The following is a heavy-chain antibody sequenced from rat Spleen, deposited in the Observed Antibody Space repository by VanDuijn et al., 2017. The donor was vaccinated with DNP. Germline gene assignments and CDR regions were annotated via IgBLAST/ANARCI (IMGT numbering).Heavy chain of an antibody. CDR3: ARQELRRTYWFAY. J-gene: IGHJ3*01. CDR1: GFIFSNYW. V-gene: IGHV5-31*01. D-gene: IGHD1-11*01. CDR2: ITNTGGGI. Sequence: EVQLVESGGGPVQPGRSLTLSCVASGFIFSNYWMTWIRQAPGKGLEWVASITNTGGGIYYRDSVKGRFTISRDNARSTLYLQMNSLRSEDTATYYCARQELRRTYWFAYWGQGTLVTVSS.